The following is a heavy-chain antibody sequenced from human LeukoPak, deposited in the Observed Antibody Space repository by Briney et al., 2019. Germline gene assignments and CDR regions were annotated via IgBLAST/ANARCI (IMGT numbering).Heavy chain of an antibody. CDR3: AKDRGTRGFYYYYYMDV. Sequence: GGSLRLSCAASGFTFSSYGMHWVRQAPGKGLEWVAVISYDGSNKYYADSVKGRFTISRDNSKNTLYLQMNSLRAEDTAVYYCAKDRGTRGFYYYYYMDVWGKGTTVTVSS. CDR1: GFTFSSYG. CDR2: ISYDGSNK. V-gene: IGHV3-30*18. J-gene: IGHJ6*03. D-gene: IGHD3/OR15-3a*01.